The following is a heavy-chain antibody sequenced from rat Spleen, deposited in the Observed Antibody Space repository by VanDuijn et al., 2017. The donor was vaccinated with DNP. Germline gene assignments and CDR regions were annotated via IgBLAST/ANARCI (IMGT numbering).Heavy chain of an antibody. CDR2: ISTSGSRT. CDR3: ASMYTTDYYYDY. Sequence: EVQLVESGGGLVQPGRSLKLSCAVSGFTFSNHGMAWVRQAPTKGLEWVATISTSGSRTYYPDSVKGRFTISRDNAKSSLYLQMNSLKSEDTATYYCASMYTTDYYYDYWGQGVMVTVSS. J-gene: IGHJ2*01. V-gene: IGHV5S13*01. CDR1: GFTFSNHG. D-gene: IGHD1-6*01.